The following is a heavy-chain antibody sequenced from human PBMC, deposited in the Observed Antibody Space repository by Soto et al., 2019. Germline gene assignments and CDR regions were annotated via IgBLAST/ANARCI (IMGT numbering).Heavy chain of an antibody. CDR3: AKDLPGPIVATIGGLDY. D-gene: IGHD5-12*01. CDR2: ISGSGGST. V-gene: IGHV3-23*01. J-gene: IGHJ4*02. Sequence: EVQLLESGGGLVQPGGSLRLSCAASGFTFSSYAMSWVRQAPGKGLEWVSAISGSGGSTYYADSVKGRFTISRDNSKNTLYLQMNRLRAEDMAVYYCAKDLPGPIVATIGGLDYWGPGTLVTVSS. CDR1: GFTFSSYA.